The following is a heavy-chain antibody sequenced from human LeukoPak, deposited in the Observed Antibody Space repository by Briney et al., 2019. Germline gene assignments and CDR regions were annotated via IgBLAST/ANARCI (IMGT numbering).Heavy chain of an antibody. Sequence: SETLSLTCTVSGGSISSYYWSWIRQPAGKGLEWIGRIYTSGSTNYNPSLKSRVTRSVDTSKNQFSLKLSSVTAADTAVYYCAGTEPPTGNYNWFDPWGQGTLVTVSS. D-gene: IGHD1-14*01. J-gene: IGHJ5*02. CDR2: IYTSGST. V-gene: IGHV4-4*07. CDR1: GGSISSYY. CDR3: AGTEPPTGNYNWFDP.